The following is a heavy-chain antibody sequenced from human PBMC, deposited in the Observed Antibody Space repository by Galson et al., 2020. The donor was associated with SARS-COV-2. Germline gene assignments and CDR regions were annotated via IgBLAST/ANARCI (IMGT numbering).Heavy chain of an antibody. Sequence: SETLSLTCAVYGGSFRGYYWTWIRQSPGKGLQWIGEINHRGSTNYDPSLQSRVSMSVDTSKNQFSLRLSSVTAADTAVYYCARGAEERRIIVVVQSYCSCMDGGGKGTTVTVSS. J-gene: IGHJ6*04. CDR1: GGSFRGYY. V-gene: IGHV4-34*01. D-gene: IGHD2-15*01. CDR3: ARGAEERRIIVVVQSYCSCMDG. CDR2: INHRGST.